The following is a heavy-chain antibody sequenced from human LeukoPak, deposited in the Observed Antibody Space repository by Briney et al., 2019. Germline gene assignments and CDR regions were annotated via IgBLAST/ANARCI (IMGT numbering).Heavy chain of an antibody. V-gene: IGHV4-39*07. D-gene: IGHD6-13*01. J-gene: IGHJ5*02. CDR2: IYYSGST. CDR3: ASLNGGIAAP. CDR1: GGSISSSSYY. Sequence: SETLSLTCTVSGGSISSSSYYWGWIRQPPGKGLEWIGSIYYSGSTYYNPSLKSRVTISVDTSKNQFSLKLSSVTAADTAVYYCASLNGGIAAPWGQGTLVTVSS.